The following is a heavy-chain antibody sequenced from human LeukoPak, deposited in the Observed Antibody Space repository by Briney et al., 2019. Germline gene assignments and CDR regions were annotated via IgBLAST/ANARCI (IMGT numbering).Heavy chain of an antibody. D-gene: IGHD6-19*01. CDR1: GFTFSSYS. Sequence: PGGSLRLSCAASGFTFSSYSMNWVRQAPGKGLEWVSSISSSSSYIYYADPVKGRFTISRDNAKNSLYLQMNSLRAEDTAVYYCARAPTPIIAVAGSFDCWGQGTLVTVCS. V-gene: IGHV3-21*01. CDR2: ISSSSSYI. J-gene: IGHJ4*02. CDR3: ARAPTPIIAVAGSFDC.